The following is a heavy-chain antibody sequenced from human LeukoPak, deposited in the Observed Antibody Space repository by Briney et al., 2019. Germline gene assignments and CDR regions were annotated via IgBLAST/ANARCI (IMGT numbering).Heavy chain of an antibody. V-gene: IGHV1-2*02. CDR1: GYTFTGYY. J-gene: IGHJ6*03. Sequence: ASVKVSCKASGYTFTGYYTHWVRQAPGQGLEWMGWINPNSGGTNYAQKFQGRVTMTRDTSISTAYMELSRLRSDDTAVYYCARPHSSSWYPYYYYYMDVWGKGTTVTVSS. CDR2: INPNSGGT. CDR3: ARPHSSSWYPYYYYYMDV. D-gene: IGHD6-13*01.